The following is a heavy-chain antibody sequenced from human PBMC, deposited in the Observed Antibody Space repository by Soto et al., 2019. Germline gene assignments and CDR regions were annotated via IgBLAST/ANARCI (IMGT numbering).Heavy chain of an antibody. Sequence: PGGSLRLSCAASGFTFSSYGMHWVRQAPGKGLEWVAVISYDGSNKYYADSVKGRFTISRDNSKNTLYLQMNSLRAEDTAVYYCASTPTAVTPRVAFDYWGQGTLVTVSS. CDR1: GFTFSSYG. CDR3: ASTPTAVTPRVAFDY. V-gene: IGHV3-30*03. J-gene: IGHJ4*02. D-gene: IGHD4-17*01. CDR2: ISYDGSNK.